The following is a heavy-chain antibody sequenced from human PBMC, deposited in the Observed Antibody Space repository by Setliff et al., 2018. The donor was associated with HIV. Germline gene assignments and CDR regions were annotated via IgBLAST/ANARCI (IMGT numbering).Heavy chain of an antibody. CDR3: AAYYYDSSGYYSWYFDL. D-gene: IGHD3-22*01. CDR2: IYTSGST. CDR1: GGSISSYY. Sequence: SETLSLTCTVSGGSISSYYWNWIRQPAGKGLEWIGHIYTSGSTNYNPSLKSRVTISVNTSKNQFSLKLSSVTAADTAVYYCAAYYYDSSGYYSWYFDLWGRGTLVTVS. J-gene: IGHJ2*01. V-gene: IGHV4-4*07.